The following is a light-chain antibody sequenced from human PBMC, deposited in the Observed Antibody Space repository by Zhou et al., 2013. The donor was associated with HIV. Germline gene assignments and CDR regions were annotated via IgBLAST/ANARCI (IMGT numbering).Light chain of an antibody. CDR1: QDISNY. Sequence: DIQMTQSPSSLSASVGDRVTITCRASQDISNYLAWYQHQPGTAPKVLIYATSSLQGGVPSRFSGSGSGTDFTLTISSLQREDFATYYCQQSYSTLFTFGPGTKVDIK. CDR2: ATS. CDR3: QQSYSTLFT. V-gene: IGKV1-39*01. J-gene: IGKJ3*01.